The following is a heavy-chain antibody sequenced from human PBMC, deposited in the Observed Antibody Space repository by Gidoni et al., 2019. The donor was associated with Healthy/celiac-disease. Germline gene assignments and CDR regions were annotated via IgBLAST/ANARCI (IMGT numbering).Heavy chain of an antibody. V-gene: IGHV3-48*04. CDR3: ATINCSSTSCYLASPLVFDY. CDR2: ISSSSSTI. D-gene: IGHD2-2*01. CDR1: FTFSSYS. J-gene: IGHJ4*02. Sequence: FTFSSYSMNWVRQAPGKGLEWVSYISSSSSTIYYADSVKGRFTISRDNAKNSLYLQMNSLRAEDTAVYYCATINCSSTSCYLASPLVFDYWGQGTLVTVSS.